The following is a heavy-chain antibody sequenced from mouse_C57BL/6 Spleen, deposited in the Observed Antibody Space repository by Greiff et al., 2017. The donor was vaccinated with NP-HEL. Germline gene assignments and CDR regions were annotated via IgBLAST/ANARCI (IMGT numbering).Heavy chain of an antibody. CDR1: GYTFTSYW. D-gene: IGHD2-1*01. J-gene: IGHJ1*03. CDR3: ARSGGNSYWYFDV. CDR2: INPSNGGT. V-gene: IGHV1-53*01. Sequence: QVQLQQSGTELVKPGASVKLSCKASGYTFTSYWMHWVKQRPGQGLEWIGNINPSNGGTNYNKKFKSKATLTVDKSSSTAYMQLSSLTSEDSAVYDCARSGGNSYWYFDVWGTGTTVTVSS.